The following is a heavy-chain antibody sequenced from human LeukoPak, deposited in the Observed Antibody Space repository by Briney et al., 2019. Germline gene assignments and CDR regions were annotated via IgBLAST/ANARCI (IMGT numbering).Heavy chain of an antibody. CDR2: IYTSGST. D-gene: IGHD5-18*01. J-gene: IGHJ4*02. CDR3: ARDRGYSYEFFDY. CDR1: GGCISSYF. V-gene: IGHV4-4*07. Sequence: SETLSLTCTVSGGCISSYFWSWIRQPAGKGLEWIGRIYTSGSTNYNSSLKSRVTMSVDTSKNQFSLKRSSVTAADTAVYYCARDRGYSYEFFDYWGQGTLVTVSS.